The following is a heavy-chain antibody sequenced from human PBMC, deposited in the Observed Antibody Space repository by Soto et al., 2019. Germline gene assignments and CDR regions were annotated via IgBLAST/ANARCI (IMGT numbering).Heavy chain of an antibody. CDR3: FTTRIYYGMDV. D-gene: IGHD2-21*01. CDR2: ISSSSSTI. CDR1: GFTLSSYS. V-gene: IGHV3-48*01. Sequence: PGGSLRLSCAASGFTLSSYSMNWVRQAPGKGLEWVSYISSSSSTIYYADSVKGRFTISRGNAKNSLYLQMNSLRAEDTAVYYCFTTRIYYGMDVWGQGTTVTVSS. J-gene: IGHJ6*02.